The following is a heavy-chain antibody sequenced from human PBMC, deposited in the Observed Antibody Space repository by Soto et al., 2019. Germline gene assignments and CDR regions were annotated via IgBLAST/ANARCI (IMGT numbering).Heavy chain of an antibody. V-gene: IGHV5-10-1*01. CDR3: AREPRGYDRYGMDV. D-gene: IGHD5-12*01. CDR2: IDPSDSYT. Sequence: GASLKISCKGSGYSFTSYWVSWVRQMPGKGLEWMGRIDPSDSYTNYSPSFQGHVTIPADKSISTAYLQWSSLKASDTAMYYCAREPRGYDRYGMDVWGQGTTVTVSS. CDR1: GYSFTSYW. J-gene: IGHJ6*02.